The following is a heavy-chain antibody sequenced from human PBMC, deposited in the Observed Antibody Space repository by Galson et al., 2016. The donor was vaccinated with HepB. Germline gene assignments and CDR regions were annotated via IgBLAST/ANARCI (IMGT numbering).Heavy chain of an antibody. CDR3: AKLIDVVGTTIDAFDI. Sequence: SLRLSCAASGFTFSSYAMSWVRQAPGKGLQWVSGTSGGGDRKYYADSVEGRFTISRDNSKNTLYLQMNSLRAGDTAVYYCAKLIDVVGTTIDAFDIWGPGTMVTVSS. J-gene: IGHJ3*02. CDR2: TSGGGDRK. V-gene: IGHV3-23*01. D-gene: IGHD1-26*01. CDR1: GFTFSSYA.